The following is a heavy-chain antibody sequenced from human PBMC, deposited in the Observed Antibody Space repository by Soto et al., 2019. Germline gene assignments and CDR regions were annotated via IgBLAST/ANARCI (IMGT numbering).Heavy chain of an antibody. CDR1: GFSFTNSA. Sequence: SVKVSFKASGFSFTNSAVQWVRQARGQRLEWIGWIVVGSGNTNYAQKFQERVTITTDMSTSTAYVELSSLRSEDTAVYYCARDWAAALANPAVDGMDVWGQGTTVTVSS. CDR3: ARDWAAALANPAVDGMDV. V-gene: IGHV1-58*01. D-gene: IGHD6-13*01. CDR2: IVVGSGNT. J-gene: IGHJ6*02.